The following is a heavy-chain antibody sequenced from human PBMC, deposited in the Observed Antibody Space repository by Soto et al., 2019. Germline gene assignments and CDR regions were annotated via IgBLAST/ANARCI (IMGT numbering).Heavy chain of an antibody. CDR1: GASISSDGHY. CDR2: VYYGLST. CDR3: AREVAATTHFDY. J-gene: IGHJ4*02. Sequence: QVQLQESGPGLVKPSQTLSLTCTVSGASISSDGHYWSWIRQHPWKGLEWIGYVYYGLSTYYNPSLKSRVTISIDTSKNQFSLKLSSVTAADTAVYYCAREVAATTHFDYWGQGTLVTVSS. D-gene: IGHD2-15*01. V-gene: IGHV4-31*03.